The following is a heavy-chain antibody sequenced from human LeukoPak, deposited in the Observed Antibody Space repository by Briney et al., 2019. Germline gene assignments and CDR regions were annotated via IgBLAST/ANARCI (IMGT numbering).Heavy chain of an antibody. CDR2: ISSSGSTI. V-gene: IGHV3-48*03. CDR3: ARAAPYYYDSSGYSAFDS. D-gene: IGHD3-22*01. Sequence: GGSLRLSCAASGFMFSNYEMHWVRQAPGKGLEWVSYISSSGSTIYYADSVKGRFTISRDNAKNSLYLQMNSLRDEDTAVYYCARAAPYYYDSSGYSAFDSWGQGTMVTVSA. J-gene: IGHJ3*02. CDR1: GFMFSNYE.